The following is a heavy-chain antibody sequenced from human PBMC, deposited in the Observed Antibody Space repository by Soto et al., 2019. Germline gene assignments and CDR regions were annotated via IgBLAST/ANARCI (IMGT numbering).Heavy chain of an antibody. CDR3: ASRMTSIYRLVLGD. V-gene: IGHV1-18*01. D-gene: IGHD2-21*01. CDR1: GYTFTSYG. Sequence: QVQLVQSGAEVKKPGASVKVSCKASGYTFTSYGISWVRQAPGQGLEWMGWISAYNGNTNYAQKLQGRVTMTTDTAASADYMGQRSLRSDDTAVDDGASRMTSIYRLVLGDRGQGTLVSVAS. J-gene: IGHJ4*02. CDR2: ISAYNGNT.